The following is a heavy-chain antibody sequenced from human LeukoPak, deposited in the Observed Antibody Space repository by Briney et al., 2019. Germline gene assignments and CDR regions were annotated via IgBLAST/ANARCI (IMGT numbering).Heavy chain of an antibody. D-gene: IGHD3-22*01. Sequence: GGSLRLSCAASGFTVSSNYMSWVRQAPGKGLEWVSVTYSGGSTYYADSVKGRFTISRDNSKNTLYLQMNSLRAEDTAVYYCAKGPGNYYDSSGYLYYFDYWGQGTLVTVSS. CDR2: TYSGGST. CDR1: GFTVSSNY. V-gene: IGHV3-53*01. CDR3: AKGPGNYYDSSGYLYYFDY. J-gene: IGHJ4*02.